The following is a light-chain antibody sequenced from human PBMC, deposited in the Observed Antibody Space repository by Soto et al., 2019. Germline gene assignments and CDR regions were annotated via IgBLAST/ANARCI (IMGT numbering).Light chain of an antibody. J-gene: IGKJ4*01. Sequence: PGAAATRSCGASQSVSSSLAWYQQKPGQAPRLLIYGASSRATGIPDRFSGSGSGTDFTLTISRLEPEDFAVYYCQQYGSSPLTFGGGTKVDI. CDR2: GAS. V-gene: IGKV3-20*01. CDR1: QSVSSS. CDR3: QQYGSSPLT.